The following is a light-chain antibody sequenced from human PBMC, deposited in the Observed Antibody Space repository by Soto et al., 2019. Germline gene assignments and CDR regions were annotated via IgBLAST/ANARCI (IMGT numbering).Light chain of an antibody. CDR3: QQYSDWTPYT. J-gene: IGKJ2*01. CDR1: QSVGSN. CDR2: ASS. V-gene: IGKV3-15*01. Sequence: EIVMTQSPATLSVSPGERATLSCRASQSVGSNLAWYQHKPGQAPRLLIFASSTRSTVMPSRFSGSGSGTEFTLTISGLQSEDFAVYYCQQYSDWTPYTFGHGTKVEIK.